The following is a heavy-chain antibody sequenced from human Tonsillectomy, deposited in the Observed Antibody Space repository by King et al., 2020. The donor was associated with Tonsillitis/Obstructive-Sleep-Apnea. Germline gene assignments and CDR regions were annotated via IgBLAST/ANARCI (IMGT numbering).Heavy chain of an antibody. CDR1: GGSISSYY. D-gene: IGHD6-13*01. J-gene: IGHJ5*02. Sequence: VQLQESGPGLVKPSETLSLTCTVSGGSISSYYWSWIRQPPGKGLEWIGYIYYSGSTNYNPSLKSRVTISVDTSKNKFSLKLSSVTTADTAVYYCARDRGIAADGRVNWFDPWGQGTLVTVSS. V-gene: IGHV4-59*01. CDR2: IYYSGST. CDR3: ARDRGIAADGRVNWFDP.